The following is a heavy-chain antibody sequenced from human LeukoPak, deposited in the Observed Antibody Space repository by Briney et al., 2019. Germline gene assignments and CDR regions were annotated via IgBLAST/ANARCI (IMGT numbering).Heavy chain of an antibody. Sequence: PSETLSLTCTVSGGSISSGDYYWSWIRQPPGKGLEWIGYIYYSGSTYYNPSLKSRVTISVDTSKNQFSLKLSSVTAADTAVYYCARGVLEYLSGSYLFDYWGQGTLVTVSS. D-gene: IGHD1-26*01. J-gene: IGHJ4*02. CDR2: IYYSGST. CDR1: GGSISSGDYY. V-gene: IGHV4-30-4*08. CDR3: ARGVLEYLSGSYLFDY.